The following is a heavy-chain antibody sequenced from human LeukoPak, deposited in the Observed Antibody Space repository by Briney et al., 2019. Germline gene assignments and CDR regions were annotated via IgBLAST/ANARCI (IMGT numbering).Heavy chain of an antibody. V-gene: IGHV1-24*01. CDR2: FDPEDGET. CDR3: AMASYGSGSSLDY. Sequence: GASVKVSCKASGGTFSSYAISWVRQAPGQGLEWMGGFDPEDGETIYAQKFQGRVTMTEDTSTDTAYMELSSLRSEDTAVYYCAMASYGSGSSLDYWGQGTLVTVSS. CDR1: GGTFSSYA. D-gene: IGHD3-10*01. J-gene: IGHJ4*02.